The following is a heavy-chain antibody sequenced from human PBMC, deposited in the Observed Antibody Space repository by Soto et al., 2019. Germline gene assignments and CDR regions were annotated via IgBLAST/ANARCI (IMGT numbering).Heavy chain of an antibody. D-gene: IGHD1-26*01. CDR2: STHTGNT. Sequence: ASVKVSCKTSGYAFPHYVINWVRQAPGHGLEWMGFSTHTGNTNYAQNFQGRVVLTTDTSTSTAYMEVTSLRSDDTAVYYCARSGEHPLDYWGQGTPVTVSS. CDR3: ARSGEHPLDY. CDR1: GYAFPHYV. J-gene: IGHJ4*02. V-gene: IGHV1-18*01.